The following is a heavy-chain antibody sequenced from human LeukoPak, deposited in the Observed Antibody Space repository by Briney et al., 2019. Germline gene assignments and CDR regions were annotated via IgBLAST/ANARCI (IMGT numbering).Heavy chain of an antibody. CDR3: AKETPYDFWSGFYYYYYMDV. D-gene: IGHD3-3*01. Sequence: PGGSLRLSCAASGFTFSSYSMNWVRQAPGKGLEWVSSISSSSSYIYYADSVKGRFTISRDNAKNSLYLQMNSLRAEDTAVYYCAKETPYDFWSGFYYYYYMDVWGKGTTVTVSS. CDR1: GFTFSSYS. V-gene: IGHV3-21*04. CDR2: ISSSSSYI. J-gene: IGHJ6*03.